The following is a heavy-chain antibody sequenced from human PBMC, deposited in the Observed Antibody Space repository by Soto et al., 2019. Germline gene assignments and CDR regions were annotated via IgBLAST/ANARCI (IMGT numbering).Heavy chain of an antibody. J-gene: IGHJ4*02. D-gene: IGHD2-15*01. CDR2: IYYSGST. CDR1: GGSISSYY. CDR3: ARRSYCSGGSCHDY. Sequence: QVQLQESGPGLVKPSETLSLTCTVSGGSISSYYWSWIRQPPGKGLEWIGYIYYSGSTNYNPSLKSRVTISVDTSNNQFSLKLSSVTAEDTAVYYCARRSYCSGGSCHDYWGQGTLVTVSS. V-gene: IGHV4-59*01.